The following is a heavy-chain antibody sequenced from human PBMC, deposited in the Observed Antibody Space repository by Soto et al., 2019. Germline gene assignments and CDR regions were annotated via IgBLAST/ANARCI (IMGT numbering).Heavy chain of an antibody. Sequence: QVQLVQSGAEVKKPGASVKVSCKASGYTFPSYGISWVRQAPGQGLEWMGWISAYNGNTNYAQKLQGRVTMTTDTSTSTVYMELRSLRSDDTAVYYCARWVVVPAAISAFDIWGQGTMVTVSS. V-gene: IGHV1-18*04. CDR2: ISAYNGNT. CDR1: GYTFPSYG. CDR3: ARWVVVPAAISAFDI. D-gene: IGHD2-2*01. J-gene: IGHJ3*02.